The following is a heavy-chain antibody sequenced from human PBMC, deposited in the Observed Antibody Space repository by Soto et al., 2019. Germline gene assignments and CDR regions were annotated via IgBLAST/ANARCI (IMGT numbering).Heavy chain of an antibody. V-gene: IGHV3-23*01. Sequence: EVQLLESGGGLVQPGGSLRLSCAASGFTFSSYAMSWVRQTPGKGLEWVSAISGSGDSTYYADSVKGRFTISRDNSENTLYLQMNILSGEDTAVYYCAKLRWGSDTWFDPWGHGTRVTVSS. CDR1: GFTFSSYA. D-gene: IGHD3-10*01. J-gene: IGHJ5*02. CDR3: AKLRWGSDTWFDP. CDR2: ISGSGDST.